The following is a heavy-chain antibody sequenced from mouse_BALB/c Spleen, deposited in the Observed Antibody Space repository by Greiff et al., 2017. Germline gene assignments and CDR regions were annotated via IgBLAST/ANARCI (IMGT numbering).Heavy chain of an antibody. V-gene: IGHV5-6-5*01. CDR2: ISSGGST. D-gene: IGHD2-4*01. Sequence: EVKLMESGGGLVKPGGSLKLSCAASGFTFSSYAMSWVRQTPEKRLEWVASISSGGSTYYPDSVKGRFTISRDNARNILYLQMSSLRSEDTAMYYCARERGGYDYDGAMDYWGQGTSVTVSS. J-gene: IGHJ4*01. CDR3: ARERGGYDYDGAMDY. CDR1: GFTFSSYA.